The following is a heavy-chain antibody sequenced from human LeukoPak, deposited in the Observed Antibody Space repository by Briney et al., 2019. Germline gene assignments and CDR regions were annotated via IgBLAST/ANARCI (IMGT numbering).Heavy chain of an antibody. V-gene: IGHV4-30-2*01. CDR1: GGSISSGGYS. D-gene: IGHD4-23*01. Sequence: SQTLSLTCAVSGGSISSGGYSWSWIRQPPGKGLEWIGYIYHSGSTYYNPSLKSRVTISVDRSKNQFSLKLSSVTAADTAVYYCARADGGNSGYLDYWGQGTLVTVSS. CDR2: IYHSGST. J-gene: IGHJ4*02. CDR3: ARADGGNSGYLDY.